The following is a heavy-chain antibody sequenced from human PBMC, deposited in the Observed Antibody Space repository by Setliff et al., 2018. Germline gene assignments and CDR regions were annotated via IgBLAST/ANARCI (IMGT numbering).Heavy chain of an antibody. CDR2: LHTSGTT. CDR3: ARDNTIVGATDY. Sequence: SQTLSLTCAVSGGSITSGPYYWSWIRQPAGEGLEWIGRLHTSGTTVYNPSLKGRVTISADTSTNHFSLKLTSVTAADTAVYYCARDNTIVGATDYWGQGALVTVSS. J-gene: IGHJ4*02. V-gene: IGHV4-61*02. CDR1: GGSITSGPYY. D-gene: IGHD1-26*01.